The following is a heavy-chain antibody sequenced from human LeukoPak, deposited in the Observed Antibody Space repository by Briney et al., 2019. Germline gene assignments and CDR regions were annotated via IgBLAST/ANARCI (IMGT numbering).Heavy chain of an antibody. D-gene: IGHD5-12*01. Sequence: SVKVSCKASGGTFSSYAISWVRQAPGQGLEWMGRIIPILGIANYAQKFQGRVTITADKSTSTAYMELSSLRSEDTAVYYCAIRSRVATIYYYMDVWGKGTTVTVSS. CDR2: IIPILGIA. V-gene: IGHV1-69*04. CDR3: AIRSRVATIYYYMDV. CDR1: GGTFSSYA. J-gene: IGHJ6*03.